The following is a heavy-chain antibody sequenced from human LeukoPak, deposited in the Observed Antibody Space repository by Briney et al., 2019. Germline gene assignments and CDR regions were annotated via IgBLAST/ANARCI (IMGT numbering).Heavy chain of an antibody. CDR3: AIQRGDTAMPMGY. V-gene: IGHV3-30*04. CDR1: GFTFSPYA. D-gene: IGHD5-18*01. Sequence: PGGSLRLSCAASGFTFSPYAMHWVRQAPGKGLEWVAVISYDGSNKYYADSVKGRFTISRDNAKNSLYLQMNSLRAEDTAVYYCAIQRGDTAMPMGYWGQGTLVTVSS. CDR2: ISYDGSNK. J-gene: IGHJ4*02.